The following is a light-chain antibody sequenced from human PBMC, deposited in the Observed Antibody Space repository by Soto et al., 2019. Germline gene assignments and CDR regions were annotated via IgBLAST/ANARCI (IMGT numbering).Light chain of an antibody. V-gene: IGLV2-23*01. J-gene: IGLJ1*01. CDR3: CLYIGATTDV. CDR1: SGFVGSFSL. CDR2: EGH. Sequence: QSALAQPASVSGSPGQSITISCTGTSGFVGSFSLVSWYQQQPGKPPKVMISEGHRRPSGVTDRFSGSPSVNSASLTISGHQADDEADYYCCLYIGATTDVFGTGTKLTVL.